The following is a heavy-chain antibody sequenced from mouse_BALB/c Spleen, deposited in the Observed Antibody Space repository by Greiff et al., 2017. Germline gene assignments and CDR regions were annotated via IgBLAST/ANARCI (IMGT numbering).Heavy chain of an antibody. Sequence: DVKLVESGGGLVKPGGSLKLSCAASGFTFSSYAMSWVRQSPEKRLEWVAEISSGGSYTYYPDTVTGRFTISRDNAKNTLYLEMSSLRSEDTAMYYCARDRDYYGSSPWFAYWGQGTLVTVSA. CDR2: ISSGGSYT. V-gene: IGHV5-9-4*01. CDR1: GFTFSSYA. J-gene: IGHJ3*01. CDR3: ARDRDYYGSSPWFAY. D-gene: IGHD1-1*01.